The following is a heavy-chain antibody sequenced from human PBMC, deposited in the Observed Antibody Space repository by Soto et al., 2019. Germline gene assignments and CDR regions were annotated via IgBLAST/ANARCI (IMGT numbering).Heavy chain of an antibody. CDR3: ARGIRYGYCSSTSCRKYSFDY. CDR1: GYTFTSYG. Sequence: ASVKVSCKASGYTFTSYGISWVRQAPGQGLEWMGWISAYNGNTNYAQKLQGRVTMTTDTSTSTAYMELRSLRSDDTAVYYCARGIRYGYCSSTSCRKYSFDYWGQGTLVTLSS. CDR2: ISAYNGNT. J-gene: IGHJ4*02. D-gene: IGHD2-2*01. V-gene: IGHV1-18*04.